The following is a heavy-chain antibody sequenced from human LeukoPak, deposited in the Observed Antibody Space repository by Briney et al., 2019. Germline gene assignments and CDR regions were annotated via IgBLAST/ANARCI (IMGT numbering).Heavy chain of an antibody. V-gene: IGHV4-59*01. CDR3: ARGFGDSRGTRFDP. CDR1: GGSISTFY. J-gene: IGHJ5*02. D-gene: IGHD3-22*01. CDR2: IYYTGST. Sequence: SKTLSLTCTVSGGSISTFYWSWIRQPPGKGLEWIGYIYYTGSTNYNPSLKSRVTILVDTSKNQFSLKLSSVTAADTAVYYCARGFGDSRGTRFDPWGQGTLVTVSS.